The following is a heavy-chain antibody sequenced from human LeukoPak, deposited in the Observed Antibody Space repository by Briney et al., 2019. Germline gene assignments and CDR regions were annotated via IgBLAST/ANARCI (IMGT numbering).Heavy chain of an antibody. CDR1: GGSISTYY. V-gene: IGHV4-59*01. J-gene: IGHJ4*02. CDR2: IYDSGST. CDR3: ARGGPYSSSLYDH. Sequence: SETLSLTCTVSGGSISTYYWSWSRQPPGKGLEWIGYIYDSGSTNSNPSLKSRVTISVDTSKNQFSLKLNSVTAADTAVYYCARGGPYSSSLYDHWGQGTLVTVSS. D-gene: IGHD6-13*01.